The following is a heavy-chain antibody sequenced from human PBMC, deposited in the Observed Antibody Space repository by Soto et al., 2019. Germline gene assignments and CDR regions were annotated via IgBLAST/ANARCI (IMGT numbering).Heavy chain of an antibody. D-gene: IGHD3-22*01. CDR3: TRGYYYDSSGYYGFDY. J-gene: IGHJ4*02. CDR2: IRSKANSYAT. V-gene: IGHV3-73*01. Sequence: EVQLVESGGGLVQPGGSLKLSCAASGFTFSGSAMHWVRQASGKGLEWVGRIRSKANSYATAYAASVKGRFTISRDDSKNTAYLQMNSLKTEDTAVYYCTRGYYYDSSGYYGFDYWGQGTLVTVSS. CDR1: GFTFSGSA.